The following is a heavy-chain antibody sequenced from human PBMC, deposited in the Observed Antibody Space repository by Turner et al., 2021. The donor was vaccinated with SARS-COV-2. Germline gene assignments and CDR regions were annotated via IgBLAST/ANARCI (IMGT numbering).Heavy chain of an antibody. V-gene: IGHV4-39*01. CDR3: AGEVVVLTTTHYGMDV. CDR1: GGSISGSSYY. D-gene: IGHD1-26*01. CDR2: IYYSGST. J-gene: IGHJ6*02. Sequence: QLQLQESGPGLVKPSETLSLTCTVSGGSISGSSYYWGWIRQPPGKGLEWIGSIYYSGSTYYNPSLKSRVTISVDTSKNQFSLKLSSVTAADTAVYYCAGEVVVLTTTHYGMDVWGQGTTVTVSS.